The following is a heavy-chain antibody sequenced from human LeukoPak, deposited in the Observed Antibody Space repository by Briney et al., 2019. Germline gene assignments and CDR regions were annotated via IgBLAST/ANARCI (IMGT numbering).Heavy chain of an antibody. CDR1: GESFSGYF. CDR3: ARTDVGHSAYDD. CDR2: INHSGTT. J-gene: IGHJ4*02. V-gene: IGHV4-34*01. Sequence: SETLSLTCAVYGESFSGYFWTWIRQPPGRGLEWIGEINHSGTTNYNPSLKSRVTISVDTSKNQFSLKLSSVTAAGTAVYYCARTDVGHSAYDDWGQGTLVTVSS. D-gene: IGHD5-12*01.